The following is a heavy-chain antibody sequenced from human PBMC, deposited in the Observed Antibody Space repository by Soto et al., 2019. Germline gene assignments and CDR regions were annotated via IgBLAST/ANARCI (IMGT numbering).Heavy chain of an antibody. CDR2: INPSGGST. J-gene: IGHJ6*02. CDR1: GYTFTSYY. D-gene: IGHD5-12*01. CDR3: ARDSVDIVATTRVWGGMAV. V-gene: IGHV1-46*01. Sequence: QVQLVQSGAEVKKPGASVKVSCKASGYTFTSYYMHWARQAPGQGLEWMGIINPSGGSTSYAQKCQGRVTMTRDTSTSTGYMELGGLGSEDTAVEYWARDSVDIVATTRVWGGMAVWGQATTVTVSS.